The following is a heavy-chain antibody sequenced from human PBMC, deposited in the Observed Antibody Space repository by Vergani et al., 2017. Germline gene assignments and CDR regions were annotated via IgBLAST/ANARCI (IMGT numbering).Heavy chain of an antibody. CDR1: GYTFTSYA. CDR2: INTNTGNP. V-gene: IGHV7-4-1*01. D-gene: IGHD6-13*01. J-gene: IGHJ4*02. Sequence: QVQLVQSGSELKKPGASVKVSCKASGYTFTSYAMNWVRQAPGQGLEWMGWINTNTGNPTYAQGFTGRFVFSLDTSVSTAYLQSSLKAEDTAVYYCARDLAREAAAAPGYWGQGTLVTVSS. CDR3: ARDLAREAAAAPGY.